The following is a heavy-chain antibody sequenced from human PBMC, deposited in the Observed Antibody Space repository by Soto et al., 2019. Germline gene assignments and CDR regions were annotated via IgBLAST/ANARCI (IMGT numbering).Heavy chain of an antibody. CDR1: GGSISSGGYY. J-gene: IGHJ5*02. CDR2: IYYSGST. CDR3: ARWETMVRGVIANWFDP. D-gene: IGHD3-10*01. Sequence: SETLSLTCTVSGGSISSGGYYWSWIRQHPGKGLEWIGYIYYSGSTYYNPSLKSRVTISVDTSKNQFSLKLSSVTAADTAVYYCARWETMVRGVIANWFDPWGQGTLVTVSS. V-gene: IGHV4-31*03.